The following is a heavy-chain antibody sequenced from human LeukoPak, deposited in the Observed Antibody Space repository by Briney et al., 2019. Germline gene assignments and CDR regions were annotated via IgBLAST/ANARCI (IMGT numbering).Heavy chain of an antibody. Sequence: GGSLRLSCAASGFTFSSYWLHWVRQPPGKGLVWISRINNDGSSKSYADSVKGRFTISRDNAKKTLYLQMNRLRAEDTAVYYCARKCYGDYDDAFDIWGQGTMVTVSS. J-gene: IGHJ3*02. CDR2: INNDGSSK. D-gene: IGHD4-17*01. CDR3: ARKCYGDYDDAFDI. CDR1: GFTFSSYW. V-gene: IGHV3-74*01.